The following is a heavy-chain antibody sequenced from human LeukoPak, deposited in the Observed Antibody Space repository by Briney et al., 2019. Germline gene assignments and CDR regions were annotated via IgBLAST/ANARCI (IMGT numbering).Heavy chain of an antibody. V-gene: IGHV4-59*01. J-gene: IGHJ4*02. CDR2: IYYSGST. D-gene: IGHD5-18*01. CDR3: ARGTTAMVNDY. CDR1: GGSISSYY. Sequence: ASETLSLTRTVSGGSISSYYWSWIRQPPGKGLEWIGYIYYSGSTNYNPSLKSRVTISVDTSKNQFSLKLSSVTAADTAVYYCARGTTAMVNDYWGQGTLVTVSS.